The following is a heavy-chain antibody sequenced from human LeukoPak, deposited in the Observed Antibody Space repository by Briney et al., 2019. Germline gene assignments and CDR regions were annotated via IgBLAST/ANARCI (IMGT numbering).Heavy chain of an antibody. V-gene: IGHV4-59*01. CDR1: GGSISSYY. Sequence: SETLSLTCTVSGGSISSYYWGWIRQPPGKGLEWIGYIYYSGSTNYNPSLKSRVTISVDTSKNQFSLKLSSVTAADTAVYYCARVDILTGPPSVYYYYGMDVWGQGTTVTVSS. J-gene: IGHJ6*02. CDR2: IYYSGST. CDR3: ARVDILTGPPSVYYYYGMDV. D-gene: IGHD3-9*01.